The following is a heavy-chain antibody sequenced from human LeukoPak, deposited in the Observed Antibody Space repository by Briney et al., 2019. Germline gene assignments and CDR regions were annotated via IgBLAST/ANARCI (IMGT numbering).Heavy chain of an antibody. J-gene: IGHJ4*02. Sequence: SETLSLTCTVSGGSISSYYWSWIRQPAGKGLEWIGRIYTSGSTNYNPSLKSRATMSVDTSKNQFSLKLSSVTAADTAVYYCARDAYYYGSGSYYFDYWGQGTLVTVFS. D-gene: IGHD3-10*01. CDR3: ARDAYYYGSGSYYFDY. V-gene: IGHV4-4*07. CDR1: GGSISSYY. CDR2: IYTSGST.